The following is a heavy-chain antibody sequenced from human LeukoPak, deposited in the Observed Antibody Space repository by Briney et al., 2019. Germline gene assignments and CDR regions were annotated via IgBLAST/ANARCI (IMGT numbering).Heavy chain of an antibody. CDR3: VRDKDHAFDI. J-gene: IGHJ3*02. CDR2: MSTKSGNT. CDR1: GYTFTGYY. Sequence: GASVKVSCKASGYTFTGYYMHWVRQAPGQGLEWMAWMSTKSGNTNYAQRFQGRVTLTTDTSTTTAYMDLRGLRYDDTAVYYCVRDKDHAFDIWGQGTVVTVS. V-gene: IGHV1-18*04.